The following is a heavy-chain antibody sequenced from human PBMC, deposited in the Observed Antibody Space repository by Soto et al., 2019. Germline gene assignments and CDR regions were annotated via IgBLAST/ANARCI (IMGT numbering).Heavy chain of an antibody. Sequence: GASAKVSCKASGYTFTSYDIHWVRQATGQGLEWMGWMNPNSGNTDYAQMFQGRVTMTRNTSISTAYMEVSSLTYEDTAVYYCARGPKDSYGYEDYWGQGTLVTVS. CDR1: GYTFTSYD. CDR3: ARGPKDSYGYEDY. D-gene: IGHD5-18*01. CDR2: MNPNSGNT. V-gene: IGHV1-8*01. J-gene: IGHJ4*02.